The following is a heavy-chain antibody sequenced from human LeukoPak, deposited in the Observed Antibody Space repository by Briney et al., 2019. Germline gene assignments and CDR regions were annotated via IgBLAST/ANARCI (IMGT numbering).Heavy chain of an antibody. CDR3: ARVPDYDFWSGVDFDY. V-gene: IGHV3-7*01. Sequence: PGGSLRLSCAASGFTFSSYWMSWVRQAPGKGLEWVANIKQDGSEKHYVDSVKGRFTISRDNAKNSLYLQMNSLRAEDTAVYYCARVPDYDFWSGVDFDYWGQGTLVTVSS. J-gene: IGHJ4*02. D-gene: IGHD3-3*01. CDR2: IKQDGSEK. CDR1: GFTFSSYW.